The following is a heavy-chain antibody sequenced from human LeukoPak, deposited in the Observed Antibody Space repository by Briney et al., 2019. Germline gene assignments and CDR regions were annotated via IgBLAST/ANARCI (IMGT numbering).Heavy chain of an antibody. CDR2: IYYIGST. V-gene: IGHV4-59*11. CDR1: GGSISSHS. D-gene: IGHD5-12*01. CDR3: SRVHYSGNVGY. J-gene: IGHJ4*02. Sequence: PSETLSPTCTVYGGSISSHSWSWNRQPHGKGLEWIGYIYYIGSTNYYPHLKSRITISVDTSKNQFALRLISVTAADTAVYYCSRVHYSGNVGYWCQGTLVTV.